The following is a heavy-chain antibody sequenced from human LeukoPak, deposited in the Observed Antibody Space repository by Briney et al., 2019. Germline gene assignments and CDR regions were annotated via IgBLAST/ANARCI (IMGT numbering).Heavy chain of an antibody. D-gene: IGHD6-19*01. CDR2: IYPDDSDI. Sequence: GESLKISCTGSGYRFANYWIGWVRQMPGKALEWMGVIYPDDSDIRYSPSFQGHVTISADKSTNTASLQWSSLKASDTAMYFCARLGPRPYPSGWYGDFWGQGTLVTASS. J-gene: IGHJ4*02. CDR3: ARLGPRPYPSGWYGDF. V-gene: IGHV5-51*01. CDR1: GYRFANYW.